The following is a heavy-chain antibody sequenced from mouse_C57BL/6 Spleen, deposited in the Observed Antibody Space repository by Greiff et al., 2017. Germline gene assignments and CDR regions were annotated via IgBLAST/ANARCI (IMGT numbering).Heavy chain of an antibody. CDR2: IWSGGST. CDR3: ARMITTVGPFAY. V-gene: IGHV2-2*01. D-gene: IGHD1-1*01. J-gene: IGHJ3*01. CDR1: GFSLTSYG. Sequence: QVQLQQSGPGLVQPSQSLSITCTVSGFSLTSYGVHWVRQSPGKGLEWLGVIWSGGSTDYNAAFISRLSISKDNSKSQVFFKMNSLQADDTAIYYCARMITTVGPFAYWGQGTLVTVSA.